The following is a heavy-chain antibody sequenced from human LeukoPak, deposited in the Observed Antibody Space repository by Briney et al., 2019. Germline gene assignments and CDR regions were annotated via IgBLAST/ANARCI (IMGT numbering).Heavy chain of an antibody. CDR1: GGSISGSNW. Sequence: SETLSLTCAVSGGSISGSNWWSWVRQPPGKGLEWIGEIYHSGSTNYNPSLKSRVTISVDKSKNQFSLKLSSVTAADTAVYYCARVSDFWSGYYTDYYYYGMDVWGQGTTVTVSS. J-gene: IGHJ6*02. CDR2: IYHSGST. D-gene: IGHD3-3*01. V-gene: IGHV4-4*02. CDR3: ARVSDFWSGYYTDYYYYGMDV.